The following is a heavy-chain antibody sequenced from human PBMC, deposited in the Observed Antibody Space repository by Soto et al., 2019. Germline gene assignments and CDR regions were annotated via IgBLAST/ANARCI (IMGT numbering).Heavy chain of an antibody. J-gene: IGHJ4*02. CDR1: GGSISSGGYY. CDR2: IYYSGST. V-gene: IGHV4-31*03. Sequence: QVQLQESGPGLVKPSQTLSLTCTVSGGSISSGGYYWSWIRQHPGKGLEWIGYIYYSGSTYYNPSLKSRVTLSVDTSKNQFSLKLSSVTAADTAVYYCARLTSGPVYLDYWGQGTLVTVSS. CDR3: ARLTSGPVYLDY. D-gene: IGHD3-10*01.